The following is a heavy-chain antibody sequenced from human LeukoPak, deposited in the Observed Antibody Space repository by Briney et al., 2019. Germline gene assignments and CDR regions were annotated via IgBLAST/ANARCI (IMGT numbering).Heavy chain of an antibody. CDR1: GFTFSSYA. Sequence: GRSLRLSCAASGFTFSSYAMHWVRQAPGKGLEWVAVISYDGSNKYYADSVKGRFTISRDNAKNSLYLQMNSLRAEDTAVYYCARVPPYIGSYYTYWGQGTLLTVSS. D-gene: IGHD1-26*01. CDR2: ISYDGSNK. CDR3: ARVPPYIGSYYTY. J-gene: IGHJ4*02. V-gene: IGHV3-30*04.